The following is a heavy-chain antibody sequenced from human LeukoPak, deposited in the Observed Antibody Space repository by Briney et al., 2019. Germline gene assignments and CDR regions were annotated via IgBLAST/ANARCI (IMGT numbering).Heavy chain of an antibody. J-gene: IGHJ4*02. CDR2: INHRGST. CDR3: ATYYYGSGSYRVDY. CDR1: GGSFSGHY. Sequence: SETLSLTCAVFGGSFSGHYWSWIRQPPGKGLEWIGEINHRGSTTYNPSLKSRVTISVDMSKSQFSLKLSSVTAADTAVYYCATYYYGSGSYRVDYWGQGTLVTVSS. V-gene: IGHV4-34*01. D-gene: IGHD3-10*01.